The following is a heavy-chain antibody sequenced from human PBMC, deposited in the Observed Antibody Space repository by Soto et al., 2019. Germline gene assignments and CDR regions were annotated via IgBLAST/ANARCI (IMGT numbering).Heavy chain of an antibody. J-gene: IGHJ3*02. Sequence: PSEPRSVTCAISGDSVSSKSAAWNWIRQSPSRGLEWLGRTYYRSKWYNDYAVSVKSRITINPDTSKNQFSLQLNSVTPEDTAVYYCARVGATRTDDAFDIWGQGTMVTVSS. CDR3: ARVGATRTDDAFDI. D-gene: IGHD1-26*01. CDR1: GDSVSSKSAA. CDR2: TYYRSKWYN. V-gene: IGHV6-1*01.